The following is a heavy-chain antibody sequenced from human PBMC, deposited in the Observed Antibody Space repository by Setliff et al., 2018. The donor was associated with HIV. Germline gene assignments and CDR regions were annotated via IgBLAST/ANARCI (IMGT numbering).Heavy chain of an antibody. CDR2: IYYSGST. V-gene: IGHV4-59*01. Sequence: SETLSLTCTVSGGSISSYYWSWIRQPPGKGLEWIGYIYYSGSTNYNPPLKSRVTISVDTSKNQFSLKLSSVTAADTAVYYCARDSGYYDSSGYYSYSHYFDYWGQGTLVTVSS. CDR3: ARDSGYYDSSGYYSYSHYFDY. D-gene: IGHD3-22*01. J-gene: IGHJ4*02. CDR1: GGSISSYY.